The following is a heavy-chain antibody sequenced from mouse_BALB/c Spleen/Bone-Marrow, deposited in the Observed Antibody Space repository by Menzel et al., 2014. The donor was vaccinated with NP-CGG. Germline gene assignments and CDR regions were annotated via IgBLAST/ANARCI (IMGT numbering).Heavy chain of an antibody. CDR3: TRHYGNYDY. CDR2: IYPKNDDA. CDR1: GYSFTNFW. Sequence: VQLQQSGAELVRPGTSVKMSCKAAGYSFTNFWIGWVKQRPGHGLEWIRDIYPKNDDANYNEKFKGRATLTVDTSSSTAYMQLSGLTSEDSAIYYCTRHYGNYDYWGQGSTLTVSS. V-gene: IGHV1-63*02. D-gene: IGHD2-1*01. J-gene: IGHJ2*01.